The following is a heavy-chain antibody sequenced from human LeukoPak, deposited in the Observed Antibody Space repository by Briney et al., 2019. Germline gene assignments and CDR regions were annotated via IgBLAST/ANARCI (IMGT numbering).Heavy chain of an antibody. CDR3: ARHIGGWWQLVRLDEYYYYYMDV. CDR1: GGSISSSSYY. CDR2: IYYSGST. V-gene: IGHV4-39*01. J-gene: IGHJ6*03. D-gene: IGHD6-6*01. Sequence: SETLSLTCTVSGGSISSSSYYWGWIRQPPGKGLEWIGSIYYSGSTYYNPSLTSRVTISVDTSKNQFSLKLSSVTAADTAVYYCARHIGGWWQLVRLDEYYYYYMDVWGKGTTVTVSS.